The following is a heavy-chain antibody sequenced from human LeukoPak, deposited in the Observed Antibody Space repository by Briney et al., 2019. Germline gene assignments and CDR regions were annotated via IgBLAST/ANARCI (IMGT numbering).Heavy chain of an antibody. J-gene: IGHJ6*03. CDR2: INPNSGGT. Sequence: ASVKVSCKASGYTFTGYYMHWVRQAPGQGLEWMGWINPNSGGTNYAQKFQGRVTMTRDTSISTAYMELSRLRSDDTAVYYCAVYGSASSEYYYMDVWGKGTTVTISS. V-gene: IGHV1-2*02. CDR1: GYTFTGYY. CDR3: AVYGSASSEYYYMDV. D-gene: IGHD3-10*01.